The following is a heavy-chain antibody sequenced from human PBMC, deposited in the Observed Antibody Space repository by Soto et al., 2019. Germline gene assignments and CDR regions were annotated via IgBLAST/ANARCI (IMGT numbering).Heavy chain of an antibody. CDR2: IYYSGST. J-gene: IGHJ5*02. Sequence: LRLPWTVAYGSSRGVGCCWTCIRQHPGKGLEWIGYIYYSGSTYYNPSLKSRVTISVDTSKNQFSLKLSSVTAADTAVYYCATYDSSDYYSGSPIGWFDPWGQGTLVTVSS. CDR1: YGSSRGVGCC. CDR3: ATYDSSDYYSGSPIGWFDP. V-gene: IGHV4-31*02. D-gene: IGHD3-22*01.